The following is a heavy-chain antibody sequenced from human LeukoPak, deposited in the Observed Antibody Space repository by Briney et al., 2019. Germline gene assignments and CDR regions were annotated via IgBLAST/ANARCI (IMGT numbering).Heavy chain of an antibody. D-gene: IGHD4-11*01. CDR2: IWSDGSNR. V-gene: IGHV3-33*01. J-gene: IGHJ4*01. CDR1: GFTFSHHG. Sequence: GGPLRLSCAASGFTFSHHGMHWVRQAPGKGLEWVAVIWSDGSNRFYAGPVKGRFTISRDNSRNTVFLQMNSLRAEDTAMYYCARDAQRGFDYSNSLRYWGHGTLVTVSS. CDR3: ARDAQRGFDYSNSLRY.